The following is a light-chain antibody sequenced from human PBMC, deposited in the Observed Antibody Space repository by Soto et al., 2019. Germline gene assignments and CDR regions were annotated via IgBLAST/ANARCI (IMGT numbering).Light chain of an antibody. Sequence: EIVMTQSPATLAVSPGDRATLSWRASQSLGGNLAWYQQKPGQGPRLLIFRASSRAAGIPNRFSGSGSGTDFALIINKLEPGDSAVYYCQQYGHSPLTFGGGTKVDIK. CDR3: QQYGHSPLT. J-gene: IGKJ4*01. CDR1: QSLGGN. V-gene: IGKV3-20*01. CDR2: RAS.